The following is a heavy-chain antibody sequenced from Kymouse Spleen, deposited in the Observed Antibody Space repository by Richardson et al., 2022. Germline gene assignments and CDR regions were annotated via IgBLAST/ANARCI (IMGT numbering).Heavy chain of an antibody. CDR3: AKDPRGAVAGTFDY. D-gene: IGHD6-19*01. Sequence: QVQLVESGGGVVQPGRSLRLSCAASGFTFSSYGMHWVRQAPGKGLEWVAVISYDGSNKYYADSVKGRFTISRDNSKNTLYLQMNSLRAEDTAVYYCAKDPRGAVAGTFDYWGQGTLVTVSS. J-gene: IGHJ4*02. CDR1: GFTFSSYG. V-gene: IGHV3-30*18. CDR2: ISYDGSNK.